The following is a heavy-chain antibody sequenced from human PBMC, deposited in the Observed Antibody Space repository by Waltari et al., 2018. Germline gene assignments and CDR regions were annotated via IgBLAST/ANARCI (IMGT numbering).Heavy chain of an antibody. D-gene: IGHD1-7*01. CDR3: ASGNSHAFDL. CDR2: SNSDGSGT. J-gene: IGHJ3*01. Sequence: EVQLVESGGGLVQPGGSLRVSCTASGFTLSSYWMHWVRQVPGKGLVWVSRSNSDGSGTSYADSAKGRFTISRDNAKNTLFLQMNSLRGEDTAVYYCASGNSHAFDLWGQGTMVTVSS. V-gene: IGHV3-74*01. CDR1: GFTLSSYW.